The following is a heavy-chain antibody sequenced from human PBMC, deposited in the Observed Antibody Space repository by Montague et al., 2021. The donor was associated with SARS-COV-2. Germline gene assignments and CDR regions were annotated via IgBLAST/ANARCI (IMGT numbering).Heavy chain of an antibody. J-gene: IGHJ4*02. V-gene: IGHV4-39*01. CDR3: ARQLPSYCSTNKCYPYYFDV. D-gene: IGHD2-2*01. Sequence: SETLSLTCTVSGGSISSSDYYWGWIPQSPGKGLGWIRSHPYGGRNYYNPSLRVRVSFSMDTSKNHFSLSLNSVTAADTAVYFCARQLPSYCSTNKCYPYYFDVWGQGALVTVSS. CDR2: HPYGGRN. CDR1: GGSISSSDYY.